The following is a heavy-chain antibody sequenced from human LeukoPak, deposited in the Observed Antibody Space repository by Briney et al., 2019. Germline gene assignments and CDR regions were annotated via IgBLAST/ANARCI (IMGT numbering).Heavy chain of an antibody. CDR1: GFTFSSYG. J-gene: IGHJ2*01. V-gene: IGHV3-23*01. Sequence: GGSLRLSCAASGFTFSSYGMHWVRQAPGKGLEWVSAISGSGGSTYYADSVKGRFTISRDNSKNTLYLQMNSLRAEDTAVYYCAKISLYDFWSGYYKPYWYFDLWGRGTLVTVSS. CDR2: ISGSGGST. D-gene: IGHD3-3*01. CDR3: AKISLYDFWSGYYKPYWYFDL.